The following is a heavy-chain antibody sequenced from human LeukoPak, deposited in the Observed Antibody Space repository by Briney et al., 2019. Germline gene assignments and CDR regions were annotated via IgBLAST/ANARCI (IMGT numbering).Heavy chain of an antibody. CDR1: GFTFSSYA. D-gene: IGHD6-19*01. Sequence: GGSLRLSCAASGFTFSSYAMHWVRQAPGKGLEWVAVISYDGSNKYYADSVKGRFTISRDNSKNTLYLQMNSLRAEDTAVYWAVAGLYFDYWGQGTLVTVSS. V-gene: IGHV3-30*04. J-gene: IGHJ4*02. CDR3: VAGLYFDY. CDR2: ISYDGSNK.